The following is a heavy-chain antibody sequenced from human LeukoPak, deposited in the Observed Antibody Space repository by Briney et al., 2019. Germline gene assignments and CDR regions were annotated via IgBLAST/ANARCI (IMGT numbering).Heavy chain of an antibody. CDR1: GYSFTSYW. CDR3: ARLSADDYDFWSGYLNAFDI. D-gene: IGHD3-3*01. J-gene: IGHJ3*02. Sequence: GESLKISCKGSGYSFTSYWIGWVRQMPGKGLEWMGIIYPGDSDTRYSPSFQGQVTISADKSISTAYLQWSSLKASDTAMYYCARLSADDYDFWSGYLNAFDIWGQGTMATVSS. CDR2: IYPGDSDT. V-gene: IGHV5-51*01.